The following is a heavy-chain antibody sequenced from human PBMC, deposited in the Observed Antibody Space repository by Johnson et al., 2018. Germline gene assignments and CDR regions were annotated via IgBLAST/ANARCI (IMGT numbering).Heavy chain of an antibody. CDR3: AKNGPLRFLEWPPSYYYYMDV. V-gene: IGHV3-30*18. J-gene: IGHJ6*03. D-gene: IGHD3-3*01. CDR2: ISYDGSNK. CDR1: GFTFSSYG. Sequence: QVQLVQSGGGVVQPGRSLRLACAASGFTFSSYGMHWVRQAPGKGLEWVAVISYDGSNKYYEDSVKGRFTISRDNSKNTLYLQMNSLRAEDTAVYYCAKNGPLRFLEWPPSYYYYMDVWGKGTTVTVSS.